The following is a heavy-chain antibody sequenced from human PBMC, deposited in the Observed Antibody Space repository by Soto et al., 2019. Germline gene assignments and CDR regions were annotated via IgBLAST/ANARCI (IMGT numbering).Heavy chain of an antibody. CDR3: ANPADYDSSGYLLYGMDV. J-gene: IGHJ6*02. V-gene: IGHV3-23*01. CDR1: GFTFSSYA. CDR2: ISGSGGST. Sequence: EVQLLESGGGLVQPGGSLRLSCAASGFTFSSYAMSWVRQAPGKGLEWVSAISGSGGSTYYADSVKGRFTISRDNSKNTLYLQMNSLRAEDTAVYYCANPADYDSSGYLLYGMDVWGQGTTVTVSS. D-gene: IGHD3-22*01.